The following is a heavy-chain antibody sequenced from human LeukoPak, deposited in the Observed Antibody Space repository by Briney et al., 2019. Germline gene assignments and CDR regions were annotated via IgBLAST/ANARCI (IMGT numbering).Heavy chain of an antibody. CDR2: ISGSGGST. V-gene: IGHV3-23*01. Sequence: PGGSLRLSCAASGFTFSSYAMSWVRQAPGKGLEWVSAISGSGGSTYYADSVKGRFTISRDNSKNTLYLQMNSLRAEDTAVYYCARDFVDYDILTGYYNGFDYWGQGTLVTVSS. CDR3: ARDFVDYDILTGYYNGFDY. D-gene: IGHD3-9*01. J-gene: IGHJ4*02. CDR1: GFTFSSYA.